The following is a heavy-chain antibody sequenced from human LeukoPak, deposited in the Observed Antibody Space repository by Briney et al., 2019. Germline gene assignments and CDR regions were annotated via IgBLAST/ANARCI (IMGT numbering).Heavy chain of an antibody. D-gene: IGHD3-16*01. J-gene: IGHJ6*02. V-gene: IGHV3-21*01. CDR3: AGGEKHYYYGMDV. CDR1: VFIFSSSS. Sequence: PGGSLRLSCADSVFIFSSSSMNWVRQAPGKGLEWVSSISGSGNYIYYVDSVKGRFTISRDNAKNSLYLQMNSLRAEDTAVYYCAGGEKHYYYGMDVWGQGTTVTVSS. CDR2: ISGSGNYI.